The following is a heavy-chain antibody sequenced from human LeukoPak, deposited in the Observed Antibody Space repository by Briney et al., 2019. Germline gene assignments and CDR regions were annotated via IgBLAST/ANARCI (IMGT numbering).Heavy chain of an antibody. V-gene: IGHV3-33*01. J-gene: IGHJ2*01. CDR1: GFSFSSYG. CDR3: ARGANCGDDCYGWYFDL. CDR2: VWYDGSNK. Sequence: GGSLRLSCAASGFSFSSYGMHWVRQAPGKGLEWVAVVWYDGSNKYYAESVKGRFTISRDNSKNSLYLQMNSLRVEDTAVYYCARGANCGDDCYGWYFDLWGRGTLVTVSA. D-gene: IGHD2-21*02.